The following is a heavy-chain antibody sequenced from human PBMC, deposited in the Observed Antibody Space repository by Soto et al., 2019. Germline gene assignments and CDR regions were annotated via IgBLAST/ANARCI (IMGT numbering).Heavy chain of an antibody. V-gene: IGHV1-18*01. D-gene: IGHD5-12*01. CDR3: AREGVAPYYYYGMDG. CDR1: GYTFTRSG. Sequence: RASVKVSCKASGYTFTRSGISWVRQAPGQGPEWMGWISSYNGDTNYAQTFQGRVTMTTDTSTSTAYMELRSLRSDDTAVYYCAREGVAPYYYYGMDGWGQGTPVTVSS. CDR2: ISSYNGDT. J-gene: IGHJ6*02.